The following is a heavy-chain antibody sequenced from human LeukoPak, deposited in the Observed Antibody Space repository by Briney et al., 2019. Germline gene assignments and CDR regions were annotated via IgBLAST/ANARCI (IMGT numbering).Heavy chain of an antibody. D-gene: IGHD3-9*01. CDR3: ARWKERNDILTGYYFYFDY. V-gene: IGHV1-69*05. Sequence: GSSVKVSCKASGGTFSSYAVSWVRQAPGQGLEWMGGIIPIFGTANYAQKFQGRVTITTDESTSTAYMELSSLRSEDTAVYYCARWKERNDILTGYYFYFDYWGQGTLVTVSS. J-gene: IGHJ4*02. CDR1: GGTFSSYA. CDR2: IIPIFGTA.